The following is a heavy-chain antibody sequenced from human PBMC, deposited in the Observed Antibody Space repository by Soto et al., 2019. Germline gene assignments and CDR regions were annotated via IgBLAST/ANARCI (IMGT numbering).Heavy chain of an antibody. V-gene: IGHV4-39*07. D-gene: IGHD5-18*01. CDR1: GGSISSGGYY. CDR3: ARGPGYSYGYSVYYYYYGMDV. Sequence: PSETLSLTCTVSGGSISSGGYYWTWIRQPPGKGLEWLGEINHSGSTNYSPSLESRVTISLDTSNNQFSLKLSSVTAADTAVYYCARGPGYSYGYSVYYYYYGMDVWGQGTTVTVSS. J-gene: IGHJ6*02. CDR2: INHSGST.